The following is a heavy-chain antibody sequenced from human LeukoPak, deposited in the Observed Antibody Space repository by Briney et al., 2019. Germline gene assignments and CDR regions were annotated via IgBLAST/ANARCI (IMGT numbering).Heavy chain of an antibody. J-gene: IGHJ3*02. CDR1: GFTFDDYG. Sequence: PGGSLRLXCAASGFTFDDYGMSWVRQAPGKGLEWVSGINWNGGSTGYADSVKGRFTISRDNAKNSLYLQMNSLRAEDTALYYCARTYDSSGLDAFDIWGQGTMVTVSS. V-gene: IGHV3-20*04. D-gene: IGHD3-22*01. CDR3: ARTYDSSGLDAFDI. CDR2: INWNGGST.